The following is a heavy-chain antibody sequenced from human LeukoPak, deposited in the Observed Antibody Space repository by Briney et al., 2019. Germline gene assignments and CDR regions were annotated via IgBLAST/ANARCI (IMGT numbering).Heavy chain of an antibody. V-gene: IGHV1-8*01. CDR2: MTPNSGNT. CDR1: GYTFTNYD. Sequence: ASVKVSCKASGYTFTNYDINWLRQATGLGLEWMAWMTPNSGNTGHEQKFQGRLTMTRDISISTAYMELSSLRSEDTAVYYCAFCGGDCGGAFDVWGQGTTVTVSS. J-gene: IGHJ3*01. D-gene: IGHD2-21*02. CDR3: AFCGGDCGGAFDV.